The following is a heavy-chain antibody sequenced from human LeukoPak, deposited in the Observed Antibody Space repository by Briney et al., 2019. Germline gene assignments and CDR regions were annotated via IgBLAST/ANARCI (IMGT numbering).Heavy chain of an antibody. Sequence: SETLSLTCTVSGGSISSGSYYWSWIRQPAGKGLEWLGRIYISGSTDYNPSLRSRVTISLDTSKNQFSLKLNSVTAADTAVYYCAKDHRPLWFGEEDFDYWGQGTLVTVSS. D-gene: IGHD3-10*01. CDR2: IYISGST. CDR1: GGSISSGSYY. J-gene: IGHJ4*02. V-gene: IGHV4-61*02. CDR3: AKDHRPLWFGEEDFDY.